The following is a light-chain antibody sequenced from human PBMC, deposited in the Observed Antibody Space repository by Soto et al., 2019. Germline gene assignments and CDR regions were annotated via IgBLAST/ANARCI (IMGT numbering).Light chain of an antibody. J-gene: IGLJ2*01. Sequence: QSVLTQPPSVSGAPGQRVTISCTGNSSNIGAGFDVHWYQQLPGTAPKLLIYDNSNRPSGVPDRFSGSKSGTSASLAITGLQAEDGTDYYCQSYDSSLNAVVFGGGTKLTVL. CDR2: DNS. CDR1: SSNIGAGFD. V-gene: IGLV1-40*01. CDR3: QSYDSSLNAVV.